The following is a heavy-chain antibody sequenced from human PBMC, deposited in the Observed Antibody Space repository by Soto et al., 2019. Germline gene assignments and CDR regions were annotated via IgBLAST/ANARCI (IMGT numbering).Heavy chain of an antibody. Sequence: QVQLVESGGGVVQPGRSLRLSCAASGFTFSSYAMHWVRQAPGKGLEWVAVISYDGSNKYYADSVKGRFTISRDNSKNTLYLQMNSLRAEDTAVYYCAKDLYCSGGSCYSADYWGQGTLVTVSS. CDR2: ISYDGSNK. D-gene: IGHD2-15*01. J-gene: IGHJ4*02. CDR1: GFTFSSYA. V-gene: IGHV3-30-3*01. CDR3: AKDLYCSGGSCYSADY.